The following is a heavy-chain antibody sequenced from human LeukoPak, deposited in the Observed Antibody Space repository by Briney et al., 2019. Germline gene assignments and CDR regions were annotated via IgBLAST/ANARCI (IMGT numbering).Heavy chain of an antibody. D-gene: IGHD2-21*02. J-gene: IGHJ4*02. Sequence: GGSLRLSCAASGFTFSRYDMHWVRQAPGKGLEYVSAISSNGGSTYYANSVKGRFTISRDNSKNTLYLQMGSLRAEDMAVYYCARGRGMTFDYCGQRTLVTASS. CDR2: ISSNGGST. CDR3: ARGRGMTFDY. V-gene: IGHV3-64*01. CDR1: GFTFSRYD.